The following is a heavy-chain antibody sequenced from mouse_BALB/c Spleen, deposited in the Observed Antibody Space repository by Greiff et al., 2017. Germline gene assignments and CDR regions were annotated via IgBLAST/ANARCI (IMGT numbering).Heavy chain of an antibody. D-gene: IGHD2-3*01. J-gene: IGHJ1*01. CDR3: GRAYDGYPDWYFDV. V-gene: IGHV7-3*02. Sequence: EVKLVESGGGLVQPGGSLRLSCATSGFTFTDYYMSWVRQPPGKALEWLGFIRNKANGYTTEYSASVKGRFTISRDNSQSILYLQMNTLRAEDSATYYCGRAYDGYPDWYFDVWGAGTTVTVSS. CDR1: GFTFTDYY. CDR2: IRNKANGYTT.